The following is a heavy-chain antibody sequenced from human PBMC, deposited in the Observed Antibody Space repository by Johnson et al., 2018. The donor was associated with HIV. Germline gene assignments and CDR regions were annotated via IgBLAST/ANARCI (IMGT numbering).Heavy chain of an antibody. D-gene: IGHD6-19*01. J-gene: IGHJ3*02. Sequence: VQLVESGGGLIQPGGSLRLSCAASGFTVSTNYMGWVRLAPGKGLEWVSYIERNSRTDYADSVKGRFTISRDNSKNTLYLQMNSLRAEDTAVYYCARGIAVSNWVDIWGQGTMVTVSS. CDR3: ARGIAVSNWVDI. CDR1: GFTVSTNY. V-gene: IGHV3-66*03. CDR2: IERNSRT.